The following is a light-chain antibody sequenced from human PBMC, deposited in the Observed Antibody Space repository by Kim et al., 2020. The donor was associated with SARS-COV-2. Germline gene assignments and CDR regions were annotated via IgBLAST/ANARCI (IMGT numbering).Light chain of an antibody. V-gene: IGKV1-27*01. CDR3: QNYNRAPLI. CDR2: TAS. J-gene: IGKJ4*01. CDR1: QGISTF. Sequence: ASVGDTVTITCRASQGISTFLAWYQQKPGKPPKLLIYTASNLPSGVPSRFSGSGSGTNLSLTISSLQPEDFATYYCQNYNRAPLIFGGGTKVDIK.